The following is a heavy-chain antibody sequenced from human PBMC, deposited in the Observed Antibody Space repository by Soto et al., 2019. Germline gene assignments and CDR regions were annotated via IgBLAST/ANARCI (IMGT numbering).Heavy chain of an antibody. CDR3: ARHALGRLF. V-gene: IGHV4-4*02. CDR1: DDSTRSRYW. J-gene: IGHJ4*01. D-gene: IGHD6-25*01. CDR2: SNQSGTS. Sequence: PGETLSLTCGVFDDSTRSRYWWTWLRRPPGGVLERIGESNQSGTSNYNHSLKSRVTISIDNSKNNLYLPMTSVTAADTAVYYFARHALGRLFWSQRIPVTVSS.